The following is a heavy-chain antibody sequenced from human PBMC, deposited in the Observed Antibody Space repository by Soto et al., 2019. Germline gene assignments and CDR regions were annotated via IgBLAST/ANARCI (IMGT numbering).Heavy chain of an antibody. CDR2: IDPSVSCT. CDR3: ARVHKNWFDS. Sequence: GESLKSSCKASWDNFAAFSIHWGRKMPGQALEWLGKIDPSVSCTNYRPAFAGHVTISTDNSITTAYLQWSSVRASDPALYFCARVHKNWFDSWAQVTMVTVSS. CDR1: WDNFAAFS. J-gene: IGHJ5*01. V-gene: IGHV5-10-1*01.